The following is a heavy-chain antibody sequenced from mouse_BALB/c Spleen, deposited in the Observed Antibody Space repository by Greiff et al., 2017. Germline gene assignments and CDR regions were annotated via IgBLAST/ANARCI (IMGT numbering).Heavy chain of an antibody. CDR1: GYTFTNYW. V-gene: IGHV1-63*02. D-gene: IGHD1-1*01. Sequence: QVQLKESGAELVRPGTSVKISCKASGYTFTNYWLGWVKQRPGHGLEWIGDIYPGGGYTNYNEKFKGKATLTADTSSSTAYMQLSSLTSEDSAVYYCARGYSSKDLDYWGQGTTVTVSS. CDR2: IYPGGGYT. J-gene: IGHJ2*01. CDR3: ARGYSSKDLDY.